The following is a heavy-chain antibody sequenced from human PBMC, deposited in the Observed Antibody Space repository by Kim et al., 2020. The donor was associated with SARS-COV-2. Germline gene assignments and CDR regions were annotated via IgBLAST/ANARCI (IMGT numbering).Heavy chain of an antibody. J-gene: IGHJ6*01. CDR1: GFTFSSYE. V-gene: IGHV3-48*03. CDR3: ARDRPGITFPGVVSRDPLMDV. D-gene: IGHD3-3*01. Sequence: GGSLRLSCAASGFTFSSYEMNWVRQAPGKGLEWVAYISSSGSTIYYADSVKGRFTISRDNAKNSLYLQMNSLRAEDTAVYYCARDRPGITFPGVVSRDPLMDVGGQGTTDTVSS. CDR2: ISSSGSTI.